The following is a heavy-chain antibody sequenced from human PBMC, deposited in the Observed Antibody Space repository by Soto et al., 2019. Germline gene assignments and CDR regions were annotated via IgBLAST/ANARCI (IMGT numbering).Heavy chain of an antibody. V-gene: IGHV1-2*02. J-gene: IGHJ4*02. CDR3: AKEPATAKPEGVDF. Sequence: SVKVSCKASGYTFSDYYIHWVRQAPGQGLEWMGWINPNSGGTKYAPKFQGGVTMTRDTSITTAYMELSRLRSGDTAVYYCAKEPATAKPEGVDFWGQGTLVTVSS. D-gene: IGHD1-1*01. CDR1: GYTFSDYY. CDR2: INPNSGGT.